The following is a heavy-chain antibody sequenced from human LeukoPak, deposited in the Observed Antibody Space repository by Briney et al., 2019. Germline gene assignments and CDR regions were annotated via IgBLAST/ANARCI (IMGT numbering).Heavy chain of an antibody. J-gene: IGHJ3*02. Sequence: SETLSLTCTVSGGSISSYYWSWLRQPPGKGLEWIGYIYYSGSTNYNPSLKSRVTISVDTSKNQFSLKLSSVPAADTAVYYCARGVTMVRGVEYHDAFDIWGQGTMVTVSS. CDR1: GGSISSYY. CDR3: ARGVTMVRGVEYHDAFDI. CDR2: IYYSGST. V-gene: IGHV4-59*01. D-gene: IGHD3-10*01.